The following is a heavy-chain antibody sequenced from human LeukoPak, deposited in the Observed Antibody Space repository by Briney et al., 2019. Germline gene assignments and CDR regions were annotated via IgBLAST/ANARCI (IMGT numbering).Heavy chain of an antibody. V-gene: IGHV3-48*04. D-gene: IGHD2-15*01. CDR3: AGQSRLGYCSGGSCYSQPFDP. CDR2: ISSSGFNI. Sequence: GGSLRLSCAASGFTFSSYSMNWVRQAPGKGLEWVSYISSSGFNIYYADSVKGRFTISRDNAKNSLYLQMNSLRAEDTAVYYCAGQSRLGYCSGGSCYSQPFDPWGQGTLVTVSS. CDR1: GFTFSSYS. J-gene: IGHJ5*02.